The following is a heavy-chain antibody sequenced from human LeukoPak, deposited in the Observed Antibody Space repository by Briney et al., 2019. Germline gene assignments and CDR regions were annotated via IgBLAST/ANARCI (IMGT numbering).Heavy chain of an antibody. CDR1: GGSFSGYY. CDR2: INHSGST. CDR3: ARGPRYALDY. Sequence: PSETLSLTCAVYGGSFSGYYWSWIRQPPEKGLEWIGEINHSGSTNYNPSLKSRVTISVDTSKNQFSLKLSSVTAADTAVYYCARGPRYALDYWGQGTLVTVSS. J-gene: IGHJ4*02. D-gene: IGHD3-9*01. V-gene: IGHV4-34*01.